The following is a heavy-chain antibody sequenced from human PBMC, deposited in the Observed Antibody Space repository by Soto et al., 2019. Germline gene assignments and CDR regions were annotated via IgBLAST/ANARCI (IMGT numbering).Heavy chain of an antibody. Sequence: GGSLRLSCAAAGFTFSDFAVNWVRQAPGKGLEWVSSISDNGGDKHYADFVEGRFTISRDNSKNTVYLEMNGLRVEDTALYYCAKGFRKWFGVSDHFDNWGQGSLVTVSS. J-gene: IGHJ4*01. V-gene: IGHV3-23*01. CDR2: ISDNGGDK. CDR3: AKGFRKWFGVSDHFDN. CDR1: GFTFSDFA. D-gene: IGHD3-10*01.